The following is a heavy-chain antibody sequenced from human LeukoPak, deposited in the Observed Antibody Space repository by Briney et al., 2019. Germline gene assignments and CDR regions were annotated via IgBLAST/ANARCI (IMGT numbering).Heavy chain of an antibody. Sequence: PSETLSLTCAVYGGSFSGYYWSWIRQPPGKGLEWIGEINHSGSTNYNPSLKSRVTISVDTSKNQFSLKLSSVTAADTAVYYCARLWWLRSRLFDYWGQGTTVTVSS. D-gene: IGHD5-12*01. CDR3: ARLWWLRSRLFDY. J-gene: IGHJ4*03. CDR1: GGSFSGYY. CDR2: INHSGST. V-gene: IGHV4-34*01.